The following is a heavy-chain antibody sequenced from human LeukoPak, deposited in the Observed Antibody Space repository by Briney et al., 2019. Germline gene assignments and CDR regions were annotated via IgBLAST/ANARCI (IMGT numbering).Heavy chain of an antibody. CDR3: ARCRGSKKYNWFDP. Sequence: SETLSLTCTVSGGPISSYYWSWIRQPPGKGLEWIGYIYYSGSTNYNPSLKSRVTISVDTSKNQFSLKLSSVTAADTAVYYCARCRGSKKYNWFDPWGQGTLVTVSS. D-gene: IGHD3-10*01. CDR1: GGPISSYY. J-gene: IGHJ5*02. V-gene: IGHV4-59*01. CDR2: IYYSGST.